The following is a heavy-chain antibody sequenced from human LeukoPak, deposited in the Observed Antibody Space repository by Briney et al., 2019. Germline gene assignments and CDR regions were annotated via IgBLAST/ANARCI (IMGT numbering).Heavy chain of an antibody. Sequence: PRGSLRLSCAASGFTFSSYSMNWVRQAPGKGLEWVSSISSSSSYIYYADSAKGRFTISRDNAKNSLYLQMNSLRAEDTAVYYCARDPIIDVYYYYMDVWGKGTTVTVSS. CDR3: ARDPIIDVYYYYMDV. CDR1: GFTFSSYS. J-gene: IGHJ6*03. V-gene: IGHV3-21*01. D-gene: IGHD3-9*01. CDR2: ISSSSSYI.